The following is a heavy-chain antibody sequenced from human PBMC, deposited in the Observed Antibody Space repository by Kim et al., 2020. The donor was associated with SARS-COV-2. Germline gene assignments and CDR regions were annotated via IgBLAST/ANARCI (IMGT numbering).Heavy chain of an antibody. J-gene: IGHJ6*01. V-gene: IGHV3-30*18. Sequence: GGSLRLSCAASGFTFSSYGMHWVRQAPGKGLEWVAVISYDGSNKYYADSVKGRFTISRDNSKNTLYLQMNSLRAEDTAVYYCAKEFGDFWSGYLYYYYG. D-gene: IGHD3-3*01. CDR3: AKEFGDFWSGYLYYYYG. CDR1: GFTFSSYG. CDR2: ISYDGSNK.